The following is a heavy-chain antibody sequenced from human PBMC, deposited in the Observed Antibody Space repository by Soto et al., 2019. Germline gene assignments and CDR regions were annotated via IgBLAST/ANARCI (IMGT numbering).Heavy chain of an antibody. CDR2: INPNSGDT. D-gene: IGHD4-17*01. Sequence: QVQLVQSGAEVKKPGASVKVSCKASGFTFTSYGISWVRQAPGQGLEWMGWINPNSGDTEYAQNFQGWVTMTRDTSISTAYMELSRLKSDDTAVYYCASGGSTVTREFDYWGQGTLVSVSS. CDR3: ASGGSTVTREFDY. CDR1: GFTFTSYG. V-gene: IGHV1-2*04. J-gene: IGHJ4*02.